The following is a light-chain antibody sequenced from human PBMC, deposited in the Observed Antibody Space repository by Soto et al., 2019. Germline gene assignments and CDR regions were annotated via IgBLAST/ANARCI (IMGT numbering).Light chain of an antibody. CDR3: ATWDDSLTGVV. J-gene: IGLJ2*01. CDR1: SSNIETND. Sequence: QSALTQPPSASGTPGQRVTISCSGSSSNIETNDIFWHQQLPGSAPKLLIYSNEQLPSGVPDRFSASKSGTSASLAISGRRSEDEGEYFCATWDDSLTGVVFGRGTKLSVL. CDR2: SNE. V-gene: IGLV1-47*02.